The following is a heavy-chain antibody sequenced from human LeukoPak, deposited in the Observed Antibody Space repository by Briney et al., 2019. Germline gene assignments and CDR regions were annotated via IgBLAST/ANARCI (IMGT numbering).Heavy chain of an antibody. V-gene: IGHV3-23*01. D-gene: IGHD3-22*01. CDR1: GFTFSSYA. Sequence: QTGGSLRLSCAASGFTFSSYAMSWVRQAPGKGLEWVSGISGSGDNTYYADSVKGRFTISRDNSKNTLYVQVNSLGTEDTAAYYCAKGSYYDSSGSFYFDYWGQGTLFTVSS. CDR3: AKGSYYDSSGSFYFDY. CDR2: ISGSGDNT. J-gene: IGHJ4*02.